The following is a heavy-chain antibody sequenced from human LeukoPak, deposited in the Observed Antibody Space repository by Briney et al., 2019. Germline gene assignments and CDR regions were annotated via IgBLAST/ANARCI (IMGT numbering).Heavy chain of an antibody. CDR2: IYRSGST. D-gene: IGHD4-17*01. CDR3: ARRTYGYYMDV. Sequence: SEPLSLTCSGSNYSISNSLYWGWLRQPPGKGLEWIGSIYRSGSTFYNPSLKSRVTISLDTSKNQFSLKLSSVTAADTAVYFWARRTYGYYMDVWGKGTTVTVSS. V-gene: IGHV4-38-2*02. CDR1: NYSISNSLY. J-gene: IGHJ6*03.